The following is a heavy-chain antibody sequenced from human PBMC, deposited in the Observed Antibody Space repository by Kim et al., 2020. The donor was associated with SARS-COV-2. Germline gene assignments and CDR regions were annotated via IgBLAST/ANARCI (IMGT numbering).Heavy chain of an antibody. D-gene: IGHD3-22*01. J-gene: IGHJ5*02. Sequence: SETLSLTCTVSGGSVSSGSYYWSWIRQPPGKGLEWIGYIYYSGSTNYNPSLKSRVTISVDTSKNQFSLKLSSVTAADTAVYYCARAGATMIVGRWFDPWGQGTLVTVSS. CDR1: GGSVSSGSYY. CDR3: ARAGATMIVGRWFDP. V-gene: IGHV4-61*01. CDR2: IYYSGST.